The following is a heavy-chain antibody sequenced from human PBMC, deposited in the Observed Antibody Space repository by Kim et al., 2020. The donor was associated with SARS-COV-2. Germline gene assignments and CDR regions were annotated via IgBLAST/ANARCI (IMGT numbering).Heavy chain of an antibody. D-gene: IGHD3-10*01. Sequence: SETLSLTCAVYGGSFSGYYWSWIRQPPGKGLEWIGEINHSGSTNYNPSLKSRVTISVDTSKNQFSLKLSSVTAADTAVYYCARGGIKYYYGSGSSPWGQGTLVTVSS. CDR2: INHSGST. CDR1: GGSFSGYY. V-gene: IGHV4-34*01. J-gene: IGHJ5*02. CDR3: ARGGIKYYYGSGSSP.